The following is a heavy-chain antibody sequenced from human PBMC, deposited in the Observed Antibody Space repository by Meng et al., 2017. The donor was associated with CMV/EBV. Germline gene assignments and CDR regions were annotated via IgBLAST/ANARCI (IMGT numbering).Heavy chain of an antibody. CDR1: GGSFSGYY. Sequence: CAVYGGSFSGYYWSWIRQPPGKGLGWIGEINNSGSTNNNPSRKSRVTISVDTSKNQFSLKLSSVTAADTAVYYCARFREGGYYRFDYWGQGTLVTVSS. CDR2: INNSGST. J-gene: IGHJ4*02. V-gene: IGHV4-34*01. CDR3: ARFREGGYYRFDY. D-gene: IGHD3-3*01.